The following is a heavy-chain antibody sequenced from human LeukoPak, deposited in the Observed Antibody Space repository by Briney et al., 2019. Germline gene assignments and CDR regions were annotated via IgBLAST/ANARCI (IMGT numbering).Heavy chain of an antibody. D-gene: IGHD3-22*01. CDR3: ARHGRLYDSSGYWVY. CDR2: ISYSGST. CDR1: GDSISNYY. Sequence: SETLSLTCTVSGDSISNYYWSWIRQPPGKGLECIGYISYSGSTNYNPSLKSRVTISVDTSRNQFSLKLSSVTAADTAVYYCARHGRLYDSSGYWVYWGQGTLVTVSS. V-gene: IGHV4-59*08. J-gene: IGHJ4*02.